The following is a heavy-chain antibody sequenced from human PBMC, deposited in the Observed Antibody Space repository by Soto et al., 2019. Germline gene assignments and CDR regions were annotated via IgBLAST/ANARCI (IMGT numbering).Heavy chain of an antibody. Sequence: EVQLVESGGGLVQPGGPLRLSCEASGFTFRNYDMHWVRQGTGKGLEWVSGISAAGDPDYADSVEGRFTISRENAQNSFFLQMNSLGVGDTAVYYCARTDRDFYGLDVWGQGTTVIVSS. J-gene: IGHJ6*02. CDR3: ARTDRDFYGLDV. CDR1: GFTFRNYD. V-gene: IGHV3-13*05. CDR2: ISAAGDP.